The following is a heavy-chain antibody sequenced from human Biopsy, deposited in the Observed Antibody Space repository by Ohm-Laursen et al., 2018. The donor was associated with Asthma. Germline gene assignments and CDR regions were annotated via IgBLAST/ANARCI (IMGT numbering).Heavy chain of an antibody. Sequence: SDTLSLTCTVSGGSMSSSSYYWGWIRQPPGKGLEWMGSISYTGSAYHNPSLKSQVTISVDTSKNHFSLKLSYVTAADTAVYYCARHWDWGSFFDYWGQGTPVTVSS. J-gene: IGHJ4*02. D-gene: IGHD7-27*01. CDR2: ISYTGSA. CDR1: GGSMSSSSYY. CDR3: ARHWDWGSFFDY. V-gene: IGHV4-39*01.